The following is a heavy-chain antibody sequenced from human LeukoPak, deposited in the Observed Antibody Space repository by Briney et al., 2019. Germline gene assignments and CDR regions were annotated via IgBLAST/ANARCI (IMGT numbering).Heavy chain of an antibody. CDR3: AREYYYHSGGYFQN. J-gene: IGHJ1*01. Sequence: PGGSLRLSCAASGFTFSTSAMHWVRQAPGKGLEWVAVISDDGSDTYYADSVKGRFTISRDNSKNRLYLQMNSLRAEDTAVYYCAREYYYHSGGYFQNWGQGTLVTVSS. CDR1: GFTFSTSA. CDR2: ISDDGSDT. D-gene: IGHD3-22*01. V-gene: IGHV3-30*04.